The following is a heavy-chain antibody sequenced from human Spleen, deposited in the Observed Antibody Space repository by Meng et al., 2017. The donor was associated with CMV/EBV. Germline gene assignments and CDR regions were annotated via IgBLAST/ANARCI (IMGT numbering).Heavy chain of an antibody. Sequence: SETLSLTCTVSGASIRGNYWSWIRQPPGKGLEWIGYVFYSGSTIYNPSLKSRVTISVDTSKNQFSLKLSSVTAADTAVYYCAGCRYGSGSYDYYGMDVWGQGTTVTVSS. J-gene: IGHJ6*02. CDR2: VFYSGST. D-gene: IGHD3-10*01. CDR1: GASIRGNY. V-gene: IGHV4-59*01. CDR3: AGCRYGSGSYDYYGMDV.